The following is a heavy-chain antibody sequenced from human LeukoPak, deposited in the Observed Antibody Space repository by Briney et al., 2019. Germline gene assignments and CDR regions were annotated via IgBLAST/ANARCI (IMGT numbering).Heavy chain of an antibody. Sequence: SETLSLTCTVSGGSISSYYWSWIRQPPGKGLEWIGYIHYSESTNYNPSLKIRVTISVDTSNQFSLKLSSVTAADTAVYYCARYDFRSGHHDAFDIWGHGTMVTVSS. CDR2: IHYSEST. CDR3: ARYDFRSGHHDAFDI. J-gene: IGHJ3*02. CDR1: GGSISSYY. D-gene: IGHD3-3*01. V-gene: IGHV4-59*08.